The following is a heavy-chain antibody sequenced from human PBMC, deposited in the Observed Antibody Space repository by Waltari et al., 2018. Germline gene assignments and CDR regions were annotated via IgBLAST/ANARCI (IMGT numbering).Heavy chain of an antibody. Sequence: EVQLVESGGGLVQTGESLRLSCAASGFTFSSYSMNWVRQAPGKGLGGVSYISSSSTTRYYADSLKGRFTISRDNAKNSLYLQMNSLRAEDTAVYYCARDQTYSSSWYELDYWGQGTLVTVSS. CDR3: ARDQTYSSSWYELDY. CDR1: GFTFSSYS. D-gene: IGHD6-13*01. V-gene: IGHV3-48*01. CDR2: ISSSSTTR. J-gene: IGHJ4*02.